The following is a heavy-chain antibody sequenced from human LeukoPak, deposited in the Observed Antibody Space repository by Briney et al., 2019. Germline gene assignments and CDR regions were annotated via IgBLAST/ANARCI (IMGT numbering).Heavy chain of an antibody. CDR3: VRGTGY. V-gene: IGHV3-64D*06. Sequence: GGSLRLSCAASGFTFSSYAIHWVRQAPGKGLECVSAISSNGDNTYYADSVKGRFTISRDNSKNTLYLQMSSLRADDTAVYYCVRGTGYWGQGTLVTVSS. CDR2: ISSNGDNT. CDR1: GFTFSSYA. J-gene: IGHJ4*02.